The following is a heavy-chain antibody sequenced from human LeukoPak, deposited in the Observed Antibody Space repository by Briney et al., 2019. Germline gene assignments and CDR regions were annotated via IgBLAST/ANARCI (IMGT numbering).Heavy chain of an antibody. Sequence: PGGSLRLSCAASGLTFNSYYMYWVRQAPGKGLEWVGVISYDGSNKYYADSVKGRFTISSDNSKNTLHLQMNSLRVEDAAVYYCAKSFYDSGGYYGIIDYWGQGTLVTVSS. V-gene: IGHV3-30*18. CDR1: GLTFNSYY. CDR2: ISYDGSNK. J-gene: IGHJ4*02. CDR3: AKSFYDSGGYYGIIDY. D-gene: IGHD3-22*01.